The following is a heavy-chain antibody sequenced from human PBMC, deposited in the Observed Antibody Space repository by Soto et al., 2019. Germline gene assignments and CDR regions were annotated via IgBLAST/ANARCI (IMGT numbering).Heavy chain of an antibody. CDR1: GYTFTSYA. CDR3: ASPIAAAGDDNYYYYGMDV. Sequence: ASVKVSCKASGYTFTSYAMRWVRQAPGQRLEWMGWINAGNGNTKYSQKFQGRVTITRDTSASTAYMELSSLRSEDTAVYYCASPIAAAGDDNYYYYGMDVWGQGTTVTVSS. V-gene: IGHV1-3*01. CDR2: INAGNGNT. J-gene: IGHJ6*02. D-gene: IGHD6-13*01.